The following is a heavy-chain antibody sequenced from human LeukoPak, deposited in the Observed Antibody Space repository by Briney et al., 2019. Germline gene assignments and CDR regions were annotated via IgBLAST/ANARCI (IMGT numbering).Heavy chain of an antibody. J-gene: IGHJ6*02. CDR3: ARHASLYDYYGMDV. CDR1: GGSISSYY. V-gene: IGHV4-59*08. Sequence: SETLSLTCTVSGGSISSYYWSWIRQPPGKGLGWIGYIYYSGSTNYNPSLKSRVTISVDTSKNQFSLKLSSVTAADTAVYYCARHASLYDYYGMDVWGQGTTVTVSS. D-gene: IGHD6-6*01. CDR2: IYYSGST.